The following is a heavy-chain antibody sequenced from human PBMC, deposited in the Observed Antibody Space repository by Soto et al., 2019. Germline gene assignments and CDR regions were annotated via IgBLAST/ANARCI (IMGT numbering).Heavy chain of an antibody. D-gene: IGHD5-12*01. CDR3: ARRTGGYDYYYYGMDV. CDR2: IDPSDSYT. CDR1: GDSFISYW. Sequence: PGEFLKISCKGSGDSFISYWISWVRQMPGKGLEWMGRIDPSDSYTNYSPSFQGHVTISADKSISTAYLQWSSLKASDTAMYYCARRTGGYDYYYYGMDVWGQGTTVTVSS. V-gene: IGHV5-10-1*01. J-gene: IGHJ6*02.